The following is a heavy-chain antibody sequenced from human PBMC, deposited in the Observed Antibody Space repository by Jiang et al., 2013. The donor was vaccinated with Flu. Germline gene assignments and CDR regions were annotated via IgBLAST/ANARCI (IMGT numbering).Heavy chain of an antibody. V-gene: IGHV1-46*01. CDR3: ARDTSAADTFWWFDP. D-gene: IGHD6-13*01. J-gene: IGHJ5*02. CDR1: GYIFTSHY. CDR2: INPSNGGT. Sequence: SGAEVKMPGASVKVSCKASGYIFTSHYMHWVRQAPGQGLEWMAIINPSNGGTNYAQKFQGRVTLTRDTSTSTVYMELSSLRSEDTAVYYCARDTSAADTFWWFDPWGQGTLVTVSS.